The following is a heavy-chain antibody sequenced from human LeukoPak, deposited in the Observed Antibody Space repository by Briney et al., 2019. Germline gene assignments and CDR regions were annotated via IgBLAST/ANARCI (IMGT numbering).Heavy chain of an antibody. CDR2: IYHSGST. CDR1: GVSISSGGYS. CDR3: ARGVAVAGIDY. Sequence: SQTLSLTCAVSGVSISSGGYSWSWIRQPPGKGLEWIGYIYHSGSTYYNPSLKSRVTISVDRSKNQFSLKLSSVTAADTAVYYCARGVAVAGIDYWGQGTLVTVSS. J-gene: IGHJ4*02. V-gene: IGHV4-30-2*01. D-gene: IGHD6-19*01.